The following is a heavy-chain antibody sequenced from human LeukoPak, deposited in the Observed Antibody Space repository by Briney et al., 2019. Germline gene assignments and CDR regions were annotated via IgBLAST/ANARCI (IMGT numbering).Heavy chain of an antibody. CDR3: AREGPTTVTYLEVRWFDP. V-gene: IGHV3-48*04. CDR2: ISSSSSTI. J-gene: IGHJ5*02. CDR1: GFTFSSYS. D-gene: IGHD4-11*01. Sequence: GGSLRLSCAASGFTFSSYSMNWVRQAPGKGLEWVSYISSSSSTIYYADSVKGRFTISRDNAKNSLYLQMNSLRAEDMAVYYCAREGPTTVTYLEVRWFDPWGQGTLVTVSS.